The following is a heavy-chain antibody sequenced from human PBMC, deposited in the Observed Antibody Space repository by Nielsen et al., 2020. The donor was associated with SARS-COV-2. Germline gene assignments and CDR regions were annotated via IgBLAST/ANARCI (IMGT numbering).Heavy chain of an antibody. V-gene: IGHV3-30*18. CDR3: AKVGSTSTIDY. D-gene: IGHD2-15*01. J-gene: IGHJ4*02. Sequence: GSLKISCAASGFTFSSYGMHWVRQAPGKGLEWVAVISYDGSNKYYADSVKGRFTISRDNSKNTLYLQMNSLRAEDTAVYYCAKVGSTSTIDYWGQGTLVTVSS. CDR2: ISYDGSNK. CDR1: GFTFSSYG.